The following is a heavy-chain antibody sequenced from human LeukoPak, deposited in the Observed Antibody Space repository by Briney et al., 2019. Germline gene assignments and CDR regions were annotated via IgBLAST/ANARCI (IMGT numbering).Heavy chain of an antibody. Sequence: PSETLSLTCTVSGGSISSYYWSWIRQPPGKGLEWIGYIYYSGSTYYNPPLRSRATISVDTSKNQFSLKLSSVTAADTAVYYCARSYEGRYYYDSSGFSYYYYYMDVWGKGTTVTISS. D-gene: IGHD3-22*01. CDR1: GGSISSYY. CDR3: ARSYEGRYYYDSSGFSYYYYYMDV. V-gene: IGHV4-59*01. CDR2: IYYSGST. J-gene: IGHJ6*03.